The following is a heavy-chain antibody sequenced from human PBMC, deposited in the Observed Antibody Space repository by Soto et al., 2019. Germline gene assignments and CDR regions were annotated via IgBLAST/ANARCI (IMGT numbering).Heavy chain of an antibody. V-gene: IGHV1-3*01. D-gene: IGHD3-3*01. J-gene: IGHJ6*02. Sequence: ASVKVSCKASGYTFTSYAMHWVRQAPGQRLEWMGWINAGNGNTKYSQKFQGRVTITRDTSASTAYMELSSLRSEDTAVYYCACGGPAYYDFWSGYPTYYYYYYGMDVWGQGTTVTVSS. CDR3: ACGGPAYYDFWSGYPTYYYYYYGMDV. CDR2: INAGNGNT. CDR1: GYTFTSYA.